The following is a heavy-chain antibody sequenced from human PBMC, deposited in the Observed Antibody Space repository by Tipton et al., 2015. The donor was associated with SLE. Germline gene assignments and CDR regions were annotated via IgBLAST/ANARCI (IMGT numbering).Heavy chain of an antibody. CDR1: GFTVSSNY. CDR2: IYSGGST. CDR3: ARGYVVAAAGPGVGAFDI. D-gene: IGHD6-13*01. J-gene: IGHJ3*02. V-gene: IGHV3-53*04. Sequence: SLRLSCAASGFTVSSNYMSWVRQAPGKGLEWVPVIYSGGSTYYADSVKGRFTISRHNSKNTLYLQMNSLRAEDTAVYYCARGYVVAAAGPGVGAFDIWGQGTMVTVSS.